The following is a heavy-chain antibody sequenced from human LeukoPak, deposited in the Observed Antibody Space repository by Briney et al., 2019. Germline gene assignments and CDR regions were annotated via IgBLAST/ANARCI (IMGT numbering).Heavy chain of an antibody. CDR2: VYYRGTT. CDR3: ARGDPAATDTGYSYNGMDV. V-gene: IGHV4-59*01. Sequence: SETLSLTCTVSGGSISNYYWSWIRQPPGKGLDWIGCVYYRGTTNYNPSLKSRVTISVDTSKNHFSLKVTSVTAADTAMYYSARGDPAATDTGYSYNGMDVWGQGTTVTVSS. J-gene: IGHJ6*02. CDR1: GGSISNYY. D-gene: IGHD6-13*01.